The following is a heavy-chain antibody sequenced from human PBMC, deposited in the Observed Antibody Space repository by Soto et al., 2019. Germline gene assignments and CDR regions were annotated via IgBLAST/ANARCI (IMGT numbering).Heavy chain of an antibody. V-gene: IGHV4-30-2*01. CDR3: ARGPPLGY. J-gene: IGHJ4*02. CDR1: GGSISSGGYS. CDR2: IYHSGST. Sequence: QLQLQESGSGLVKPSQTLSLTCAVSGGSISSGGYSWSWIRQPPGKGLECIGYIYHSGSTYYSPSLKRRVTISVDRSKSQFSLTLCSVTAADTAVYCCARGPPLGYWGQGTLVTVSS.